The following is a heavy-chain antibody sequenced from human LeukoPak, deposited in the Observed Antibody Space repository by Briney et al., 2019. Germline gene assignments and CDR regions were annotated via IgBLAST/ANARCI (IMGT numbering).Heavy chain of an antibody. J-gene: IGHJ4*02. D-gene: IGHD1-26*01. CDR3: AKEGIVGPGSLDY. CDR2: IRYDGSNK. Sequence: PGGSLRLSCAASGFTFSSYGMHWVRQAPGKGLEWVAFIRYDGSNKYYADSVKGRFTISRDNSKNTLYLQMNSLGAEDTAVYYCAKEGIVGPGSLDYWGQGTLVTVSS. V-gene: IGHV3-30*02. CDR1: GFTFSSYG.